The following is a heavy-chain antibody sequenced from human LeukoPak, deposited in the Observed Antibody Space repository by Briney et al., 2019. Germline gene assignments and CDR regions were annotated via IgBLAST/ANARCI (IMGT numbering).Heavy chain of an antibody. J-gene: IGHJ4*02. CDR1: GYTFTSYG. CDR2: ISAYNGNT. D-gene: IGHD2-2*01. Sequence: ASVKVSCKASGYTFTSYGISWVRQAPGQGPECVGWISAYNGNTNYAHKLQGRVTMTTDTSTSTAYMELRSLRSDDTAVYYCATAGQRPRRDEYQLLHPYYFDYWGQGTLVTVSS. CDR3: ATAGQRPRRDEYQLLHPYYFDY. V-gene: IGHV1-18*01.